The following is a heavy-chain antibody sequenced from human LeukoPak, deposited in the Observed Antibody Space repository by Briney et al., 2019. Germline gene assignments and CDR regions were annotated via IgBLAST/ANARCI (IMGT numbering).Heavy chain of an antibody. CDR3: ARDQLWFGELYYYNYGMDV. CDR2: IYSGGST. J-gene: IGHJ6*02. Sequence: GGSLRLSCAASGFTFSSYAMSWVRQAPGKGLEWVSVIYSGGSTYYADSVKGRFTISRHNSKNTLYLQMNSLRAEDTAVYYCARDQLWFGELYYYNYGMDVWGQGTTVTVSS. D-gene: IGHD3-10*01. CDR1: GFTFSSYA. V-gene: IGHV3-53*04.